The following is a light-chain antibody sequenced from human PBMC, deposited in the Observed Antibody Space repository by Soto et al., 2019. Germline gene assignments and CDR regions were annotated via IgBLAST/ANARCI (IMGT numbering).Light chain of an antibody. V-gene: IGKV1-39*01. CDR3: QQSYSTPYT. CDR2: AAS. Sequence: DIQMTQSPSSLSASVGDRVTITCRASQSMSSYLNWYQQKPGKAPKLLIYAASSLQSGVPSRFSGSGSGTDFTLTISSLQPEDFATYYCQQSYSTPYTWGQGTKLEIK. J-gene: IGKJ2*01. CDR1: QSMSSY.